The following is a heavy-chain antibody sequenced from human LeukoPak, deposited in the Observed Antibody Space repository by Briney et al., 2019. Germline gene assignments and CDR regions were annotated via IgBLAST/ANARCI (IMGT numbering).Heavy chain of an antibody. CDR3: ARARGVISPDFDY. J-gene: IGHJ4*02. CDR2: INPNSGGT. CDR1: GYTFTGYY. V-gene: IGHV1-2*02. Sequence: ASVEVSCKASGYTFTGYYMHWVRQALGQGLEWMGWINPNSGGTNYAQKFQGRVTMTRDTSISTAYMELSRLRSDDTAVYYCARARGVISPDFDYWGQGTLVTVSS. D-gene: IGHD3-10*01.